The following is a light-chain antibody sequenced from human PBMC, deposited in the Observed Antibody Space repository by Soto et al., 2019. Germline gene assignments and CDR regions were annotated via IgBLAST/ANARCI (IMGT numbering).Light chain of an antibody. CDR3: QQYNNWGT. Sequence: DIQMTQSPATLSASVGDRVTITCRASQSISSWLAWYQQKPGKAPKLLIYKASSRESGIPARFSGSGSGTEFTLTISSLQSEDFAVYYCQQYNNWGTFGQGTKVDIK. CDR1: QSISSW. CDR2: KAS. J-gene: IGKJ1*01. V-gene: IGKV1-5*03.